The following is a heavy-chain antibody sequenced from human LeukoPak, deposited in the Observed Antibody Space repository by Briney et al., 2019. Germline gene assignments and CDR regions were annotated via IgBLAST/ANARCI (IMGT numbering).Heavy chain of an antibody. V-gene: IGHV5-51*01. CDR3: ARRTSEFSNRWYFDL. CDR2: IYPGDSDT. D-gene: IGHD6-6*01. J-gene: IGHJ2*01. Sequence: GESLQISCQGSGYSFTGYWIGWVRQMPGKGLEWMGIIYPGDSDTRYSPSFQGQVTISADKSINTAFVQWSSLKASDTAIYYCARRTSEFSNRWYFDLWGRGTLVTVSS. CDR1: GYSFTGYW.